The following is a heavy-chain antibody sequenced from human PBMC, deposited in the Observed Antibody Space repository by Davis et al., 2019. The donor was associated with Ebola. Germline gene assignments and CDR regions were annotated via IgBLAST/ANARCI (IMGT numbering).Heavy chain of an antibody. Sequence: GGSLRLSCAASGFTFSSYGMHWVRQAPGRGLEWVAFVRSHGSDDHYADSVKGRFTISRDNSKNTLYLHMNSLRAEDTSVYYCTRDSPTTAVYYYGMDVWGQGTTVTVSS. CDR1: GFTFSSYG. CDR2: VRSHGSDD. CDR3: TRDSPTTAVYYYGMDV. D-gene: IGHD1-26*01. V-gene: IGHV3-30*02. J-gene: IGHJ6*02.